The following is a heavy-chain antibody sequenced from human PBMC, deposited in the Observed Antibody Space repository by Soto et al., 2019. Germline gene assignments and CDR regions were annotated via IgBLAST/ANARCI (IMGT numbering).Heavy chain of an antibody. CDR3: ARGESIASFWFDY. V-gene: IGHV1-69*12. CDR1: GGTFSSYA. Sequence: QVQLVQSGAEVKKPGSSVKVSCKASGGTFSSYAIRWVRQAPGQGLEWMGGIIPIFGTANYSQKFQGRVTITADESTSTAYMELSSLRAEDTAMDYCARGESIASFWFDYWGQGTLVTVSS. CDR2: IIPIFGTA. D-gene: IGHD6-6*01. J-gene: IGHJ4*02.